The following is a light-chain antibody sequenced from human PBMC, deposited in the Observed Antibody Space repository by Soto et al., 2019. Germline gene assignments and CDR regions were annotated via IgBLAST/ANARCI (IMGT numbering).Light chain of an antibody. V-gene: IGLV3-1*01. CDR1: KLGDKY. Sequence: SSELTQPPSVSVSPGQTASITCSGDKLGDKYVWWYQRKPGQSPVLVIYQNNERPSGIPERFSGFNSGNTATLTISGTQAMDEADYYCQAWDSSTAIFGGGTKLTVL. J-gene: IGLJ2*01. CDR3: QAWDSSTAI. CDR2: QNN.